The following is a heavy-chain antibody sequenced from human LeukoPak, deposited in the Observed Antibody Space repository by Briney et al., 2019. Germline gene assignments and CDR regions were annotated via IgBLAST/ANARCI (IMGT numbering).Heavy chain of an antibody. CDR3: AKSPSITIFGVVTYIDY. V-gene: IGHV3-23*01. D-gene: IGHD3-3*01. CDR2: ISGSGGST. J-gene: IGHJ4*02. Sequence: GSLRLSCAASGFTFNNFAMSWVRQAPGKGLEWVSAISGSGGSTYYADSVKGRFTISRDNSKNTLYLQMNSLRAEDTAVYYCAKSPSITIFGVVTYIDYWGQGTLVTVSS. CDR1: GFTFNNFA.